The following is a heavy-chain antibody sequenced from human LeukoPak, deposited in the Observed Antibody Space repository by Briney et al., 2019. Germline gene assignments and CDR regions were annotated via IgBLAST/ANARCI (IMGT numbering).Heavy chain of an antibody. Sequence: ASVKVSCKASGGTFSSYAISWVRQAPGQGLEWMGGINTNTGNPTYAQGFTGRFVFSLDTSVSTAYLQISSLKAEDTAVYYCARVYSSSAAKSYYYMDVWGKGTTVTVSS. D-gene: IGHD6-6*01. CDR3: ARVYSSSAAKSYYYMDV. J-gene: IGHJ6*03. CDR2: INTNTGNP. CDR1: GGTFSSYA. V-gene: IGHV7-4-1*02.